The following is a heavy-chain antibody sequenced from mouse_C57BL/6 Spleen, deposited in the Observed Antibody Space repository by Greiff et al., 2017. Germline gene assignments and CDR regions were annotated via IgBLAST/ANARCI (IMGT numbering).Heavy chain of an antibody. V-gene: IGHV1-72*01. J-gene: IGHJ2*01. CDR1: GYTFTSYW. CDR2: IDPNSGGT. Sequence: QVQLKQPGAELVKPGASVKLSCKASGYTFTSYWMHWVKQRPGRGLEWIGRIDPNSGGTKYNEKFKSKATLTVDTPSSTAYMQLSRLTSEDAAVYYGARDLGGYYFDYWGQGTTLTVSS. CDR3: ARDLGGYYFDY. D-gene: IGHD4-1*01.